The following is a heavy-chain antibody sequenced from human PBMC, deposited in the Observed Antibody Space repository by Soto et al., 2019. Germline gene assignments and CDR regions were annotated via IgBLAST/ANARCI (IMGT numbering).Heavy chain of an antibody. J-gene: IGHJ4*02. D-gene: IGHD3-10*01. Sequence: GASVKVSCKVSGYTLTELSMHWVRQAPGKGLEWMGGFDPEDGETIYAQRFRGIVTMTEDTSTDTAYMELSSLRSEDTAVYYCATLVYYYGSGSFSVWGQGTLVTVSS. V-gene: IGHV1-24*01. CDR1: GYTLTELS. CDR2: FDPEDGET. CDR3: ATLVYYYGSGSFSV.